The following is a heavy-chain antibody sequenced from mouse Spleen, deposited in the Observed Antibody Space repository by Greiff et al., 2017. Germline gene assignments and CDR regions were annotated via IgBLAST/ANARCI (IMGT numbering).Heavy chain of an antibody. J-gene: IGHJ2*01. CDR3: ARGYGNYEGFDY. CDR2: IYPGSGST. Sequence: QVQLKQPGAELVKPGASVKMSCKASGYTFTSYWITWVKQRPGQGLEWIGDIYPGSGSTNYNEKFKSKATLTVDTSSSTAYMQLSSLTSEDSAVYYCARGYGNYEGFDYWGQGTTLTVSS. V-gene: IGHV1-55*01. CDR1: GYTFTSYW. D-gene: IGHD2-1*01.